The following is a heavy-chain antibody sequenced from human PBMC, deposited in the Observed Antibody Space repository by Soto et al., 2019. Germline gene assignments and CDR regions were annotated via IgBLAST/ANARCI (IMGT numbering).Heavy chain of an antibody. V-gene: IGHV2-5*02. Sequence: QITLKESGPALVKPTQTLTLTCSFSGFSLTTSGVGVGWIRQPPGKALEWLALIYGDDDTRYNSSLKSRLTITKDTSKNQVVLTMSNMDPVDTGTYYCAHAVGLGGLVDYWGQGTLVTVSS. D-gene: IGHD3-16*01. CDR2: IYGDDDT. CDR1: GFSLTTSGVG. CDR3: AHAVGLGGLVDY. J-gene: IGHJ4*02.